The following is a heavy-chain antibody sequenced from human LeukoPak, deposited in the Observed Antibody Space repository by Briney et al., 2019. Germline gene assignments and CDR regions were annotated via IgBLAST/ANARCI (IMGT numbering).Heavy chain of an antibody. Sequence: GGSLRLSCTASGFTFGDYAMSWVRQAPGKGLEWVGFIRSKAYGGTTEYAASVKGRFTISRDDSKSIAYLQMNSLKTEDTAVYYCTGDVGIVVVPAARTGYYYYMDVWGKGTTVTISS. V-gene: IGHV3-49*04. D-gene: IGHD2-2*01. CDR3: TGDVGIVVVPAARTGYYYYMDV. J-gene: IGHJ6*03. CDR2: IRSKAYGGTT. CDR1: GFTFGDYA.